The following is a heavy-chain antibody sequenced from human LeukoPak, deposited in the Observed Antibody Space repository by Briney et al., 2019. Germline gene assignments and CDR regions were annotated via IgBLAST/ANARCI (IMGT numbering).Heavy chain of an antibody. CDR1: HDSISSYY. Sequence: PSETLSLTCIVSHDSISSYYWSWIRQPAGKGLEWIGRIYTSGSTNYNPSLKSRVTMSVDTSKNQFSLKLSSVTAADTAVYYCARDFYSTGFDPWGQGTLVTVSS. CDR2: IYTSGST. D-gene: IGHD2/OR15-2a*01. J-gene: IGHJ5*02. V-gene: IGHV4-4*07. CDR3: ARDFYSTGFDP.